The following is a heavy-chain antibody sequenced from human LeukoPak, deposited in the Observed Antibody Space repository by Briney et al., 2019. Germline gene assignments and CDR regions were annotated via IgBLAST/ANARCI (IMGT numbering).Heavy chain of an antibody. J-gene: IGHJ3*02. V-gene: IGHV3-20*04. CDR3: VRDGYKAFDI. Sequence: PGGSLRLSCAVSGFTFDDYGMSWVRHAPGKGLEWVSGIKWNGGSTGYADSVKGRFTISRDNAKNSLYLQMNSLRAEDTALYYCVRDGYKAFDIWGQGTMVTVSS. CDR1: GFTFDDYG. CDR2: IKWNGGST. D-gene: IGHD1-14*01.